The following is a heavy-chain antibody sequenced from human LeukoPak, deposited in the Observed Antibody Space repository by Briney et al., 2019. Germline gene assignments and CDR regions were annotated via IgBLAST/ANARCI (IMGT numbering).Heavy chain of an antibody. V-gene: IGHV1-8*03. CDR1: GYTFTSYD. J-gene: IGHJ4*02. CDR3: AREGLDY. Sequence: ASVKVSCKASGYTFTSYDINWVRQATGQGLEWMGYMNPNSGNRGYAQKFQGRVTITTNTSISTAYMELSSLRSEDTAIYSCAREGLDYWGQGTLVTVSS. CDR2: MNPNSGNR.